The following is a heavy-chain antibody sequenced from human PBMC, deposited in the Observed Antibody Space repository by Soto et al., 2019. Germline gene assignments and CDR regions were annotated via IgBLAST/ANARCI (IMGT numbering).Heavy chain of an antibody. Sequence: QVQLVQSGAEVKKAGASVKVSCKASGYTFGTNDINWVRQATGQGFEWMGWMNPNSGNTAYARQCXXRXTXXRDTSISTAYMELNSLTSEDTAVYYCARAQYYYGLWGQGTLVTVSS. V-gene: IGHV1-8*01. D-gene: IGHD3-16*01. CDR1: GYTFGTND. CDR2: MNPNSGNT. CDR3: ARAQYYYGL. J-gene: IGHJ4*02.